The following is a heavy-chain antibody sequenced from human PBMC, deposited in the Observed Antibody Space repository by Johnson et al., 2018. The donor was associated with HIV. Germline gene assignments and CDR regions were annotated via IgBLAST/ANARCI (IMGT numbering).Heavy chain of an antibody. Sequence: QVQLVESGGGLVQPGGSLRLSCAASGFTVSSDYMTWVRQAPGKGLEWVAVISYDGSNKYYADSVKGRFTISRDNSKNTLYLQMNSLRVEDTAFYYCARSRGGSSEDAFDIWGQGTMVTVSS. J-gene: IGHJ3*02. CDR3: ARSRGGSSEDAFDI. D-gene: IGHD1-26*01. CDR2: ISYDGSNK. V-gene: IGHV3-30-3*01. CDR1: GFTVSSDY.